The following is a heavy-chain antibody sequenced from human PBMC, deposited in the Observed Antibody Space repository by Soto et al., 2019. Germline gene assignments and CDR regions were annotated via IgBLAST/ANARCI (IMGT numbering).Heavy chain of an antibody. Sequence: QVQLEQSGAEVKKPGASVKVSCKASGYTFTRYGITWVRQAPGQGLEWMGRISTYNGNTNYAQKLQGRVTMTADTYTTTAYMELRSVTSVDTAVYYCGRAPGYSTDRGALDIWGQGTVVTVSS. CDR1: GYTFTRYG. V-gene: IGHV1-18*01. J-gene: IGHJ3*02. CDR2: ISTYNGNT. D-gene: IGHD6-13*01. CDR3: GRAPGYSTDRGALDI.